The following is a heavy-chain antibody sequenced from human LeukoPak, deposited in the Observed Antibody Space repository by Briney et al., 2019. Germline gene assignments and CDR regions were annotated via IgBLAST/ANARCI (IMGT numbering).Heavy chain of an antibody. CDR2: ISAYNGNT. CDR3: ARGGTSGSYFYYFDY. Sequence: ASVKVSCKASGFTFTNYGISWVRQAPGQGLEWMGWISAYNGNTNYAQKLQGRVTMTTDTSTSTAYMELRSLRSDDTAVYYCARGGTSGSYFYYFDYWGQGTLVTVSS. D-gene: IGHD1-26*01. J-gene: IGHJ4*02. V-gene: IGHV1-18*01. CDR1: GFTFTNYG.